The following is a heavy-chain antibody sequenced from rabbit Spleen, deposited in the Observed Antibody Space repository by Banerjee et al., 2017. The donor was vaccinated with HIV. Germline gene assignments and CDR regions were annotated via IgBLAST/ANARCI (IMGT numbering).Heavy chain of an antibody. D-gene: IGHD1-1*01. CDR3: ASPYNTGYYDGMDL. V-gene: IGHV1S45*01. CDR1: GFSFSSSYW. Sequence: QEQLEESGGDLVKPEGSLTLTCTASGFSFSSSYWICWVRQAPGKGLEWIACIYAGSTGSAYYATWAKGRFTVSKTSSTTVTLQMTSLTAADTATYFCASPYNTGYYDGMDLWGQGTLVTVS. J-gene: IGHJ6*01. CDR2: IYAGSTGSA.